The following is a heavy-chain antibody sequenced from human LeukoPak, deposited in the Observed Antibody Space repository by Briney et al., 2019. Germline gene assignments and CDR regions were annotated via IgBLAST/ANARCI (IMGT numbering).Heavy chain of an antibody. D-gene: IGHD6-13*01. CDR3: ARVGRAKAADGFGAFDI. CDR2: IYSGGST. V-gene: IGHV3-66*01. Sequence: GGSLRLSCAASGFTVSSNYMSWVRQAPGKGLEWVSVIYSGGSTYYADSVKGRFTISRDNSKNTLYLQMNSLRAEDTAVYYCARVGRAKAADGFGAFDIWGQGTMVTVSS. J-gene: IGHJ3*02. CDR1: GFTVSSNY.